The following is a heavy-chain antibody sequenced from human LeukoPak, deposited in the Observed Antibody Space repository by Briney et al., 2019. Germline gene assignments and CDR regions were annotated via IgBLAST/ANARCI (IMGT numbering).Heavy chain of an antibody. CDR2: IYYSGST. CDR3: ARLVAVAGVFDY. CDR1: GGPISSSNYY. J-gene: IGHJ4*02. V-gene: IGHV4-39*02. D-gene: IGHD6-19*01. Sequence: ASETLSLTCTVSGGPISSSNYYWGWIRQPPGKGLEWIGNIYYSGSTSYNPSLKSRVTISVDTSKNHFSLKLSSVTAAETAVYYCARLVAVAGVFDYWGQGTLATVSS.